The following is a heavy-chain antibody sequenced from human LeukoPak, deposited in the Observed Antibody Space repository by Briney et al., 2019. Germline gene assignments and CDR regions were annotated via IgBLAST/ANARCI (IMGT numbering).Heavy chain of an antibody. V-gene: IGHV3-74*01. J-gene: IGHJ4*02. CDR1: GLSSTIYW. CDR3: ARDRPLWN. Sequence: PGGSLRLSCAASGLSSTIYWMHWVRQVPGKGLVWVSRIKLDENTAYYADFVKGRFTISRDDAKTTVYLQMNSLRAEDSAVYYCARDRPLWNWGQGTLVTVSS. D-gene: IGHD3-3*01. CDR2: IKLDENTA.